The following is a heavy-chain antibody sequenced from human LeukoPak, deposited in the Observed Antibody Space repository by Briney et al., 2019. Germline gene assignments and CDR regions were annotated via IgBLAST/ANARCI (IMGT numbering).Heavy chain of an antibody. CDR1: GYTFTGYF. Sequence: ASVKVSCKASGYTFTGYFIHWVRQAPGKGLEWMGGFDPEDGETIYAQKFQGRVTMTEDTSTDTAYMELSSLRSEDTAVYYCATGYPGFRDYWGQGTLVTVSS. V-gene: IGHV1-24*01. J-gene: IGHJ4*02. D-gene: IGHD3-10*01. CDR2: FDPEDGET. CDR3: ATGYPGFRDY.